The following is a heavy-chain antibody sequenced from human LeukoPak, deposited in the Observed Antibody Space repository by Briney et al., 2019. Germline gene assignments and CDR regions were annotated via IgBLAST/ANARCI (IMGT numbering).Heavy chain of an antibody. Sequence: ASVKVSCKTSGYTFTNYAIHWVRQAPGQRLEWMGWINAGYGNTKYSQKFQGRVTLTSDTSANTAYMELSRLRSDDTAVYYCARAPRGGDYYFDYWGQGTLVTVSS. V-gene: IGHV1-3*01. J-gene: IGHJ4*02. D-gene: IGHD2-21*01. CDR2: INAGYGNT. CDR3: ARAPRGGDYYFDY. CDR1: GYTFTNYA.